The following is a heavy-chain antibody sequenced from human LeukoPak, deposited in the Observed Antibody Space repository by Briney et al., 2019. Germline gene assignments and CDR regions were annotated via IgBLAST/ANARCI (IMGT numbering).Heavy chain of an antibody. CDR1: GGSISSYY. Sequence: PSETLSLTSTVSGGSISSYYWSWIRRPPGKGLDWIGYIYYSGNTDYNPSLKSRVTISLDTSKNQFSLRLSSVTAADTAVYYCARHLRNNWFDPWGQGTLVTVSS. J-gene: IGHJ5*02. V-gene: IGHV4-59*08. CDR3: ARHLRNNWFDP. CDR2: IYYSGNT.